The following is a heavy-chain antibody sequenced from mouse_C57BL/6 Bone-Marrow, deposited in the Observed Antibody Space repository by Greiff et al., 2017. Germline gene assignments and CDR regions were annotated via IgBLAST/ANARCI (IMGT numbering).Heavy chain of an antibody. J-gene: IGHJ4*01. CDR1: GYTFTSYW. Sequence: VQLQQPGAELVRPGSSVKLSCKASGYTFTSYWMDWVKQRPGQGLEWIGNIYPSDSETHYNQKFKDKATLTVDKSSSTAYMQLSSLTSEDSAVYYCAREGGNYLYYYAMDYWGQGTSVTVSS. CDR2: IYPSDSET. V-gene: IGHV1-61*01. D-gene: IGHD2-1*01. CDR3: AREGGNYLYYYAMDY.